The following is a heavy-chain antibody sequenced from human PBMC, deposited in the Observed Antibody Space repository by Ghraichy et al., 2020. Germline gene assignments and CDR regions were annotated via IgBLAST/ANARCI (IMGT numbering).Heavy chain of an antibody. CDR1: GFTVSSNY. V-gene: IGHV3-53*01. D-gene: IGHD4-17*01. CDR2: IYSGGST. Sequence: GGSLRLSCAASGFTVSSNYMSWVRQAPGKGLEWVSVIYSGGSTYYADSVKGRLTISRDNSKNTLYLQMNSLRAEDTAVYYGARSLYGDAAFDIWGQGTMVTVSS. CDR3: ARSLYGDAAFDI. J-gene: IGHJ3*02.